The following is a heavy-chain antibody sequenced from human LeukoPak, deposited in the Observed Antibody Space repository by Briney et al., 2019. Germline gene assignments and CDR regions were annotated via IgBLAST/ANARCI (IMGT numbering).Heavy chain of an antibody. Sequence: GGSLRLSCATSGFRFSTYWLSWVRQAPGKGLEWVSAISAGGGSTYYADSVKGRFTISRDNSKNTLYLQMNSLRAEGTAVYYCAKGPYSSSLDYMDVWGKGTTVTVSS. J-gene: IGHJ6*03. CDR2: ISAGGGST. D-gene: IGHD6-13*01. CDR1: GFRFSTYW. CDR3: AKGPYSSSLDYMDV. V-gene: IGHV3-23*01.